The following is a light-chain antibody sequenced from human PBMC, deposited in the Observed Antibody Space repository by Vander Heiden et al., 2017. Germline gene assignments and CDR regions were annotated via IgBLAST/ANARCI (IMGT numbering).Light chain of an antibody. V-gene: IGLV2-14*03. CDR2: DVS. CDR1: SSDVGGYNY. J-gene: IGLJ2*01. CDR3: SSYTSSSTLVV. Sequence: QSALTQPASVSGSPGQSITISCTGTSSDVGGYNYVSWYQQHPGKAPKLMIYDVSNRPSGVSNRFAGSKSGNTASLTISGLQAEDEADYDCSSYTSSSTLVVLGGGTKLTV.